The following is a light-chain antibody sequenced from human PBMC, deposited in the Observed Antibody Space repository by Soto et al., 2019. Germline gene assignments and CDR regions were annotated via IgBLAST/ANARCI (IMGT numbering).Light chain of an antibody. Sequence: DIQMTQSPSSLSASVGYRVPITCRARQSIGGYLTWYQQLPGKAPKLLIFAASGLQSGVPSRFSGSGSGTDFTLTISSLQPEDFATYYCQQSYSSPITFGQGTRLEIK. J-gene: IGKJ5*01. V-gene: IGKV1-39*01. CDR3: QQSYSSPIT. CDR1: QSIGGY. CDR2: AAS.